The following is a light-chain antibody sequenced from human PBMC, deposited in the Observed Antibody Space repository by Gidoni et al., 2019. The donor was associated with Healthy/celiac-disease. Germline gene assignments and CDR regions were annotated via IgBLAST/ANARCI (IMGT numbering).Light chain of an antibody. Sequence: LVLTQSPGTLSLSPGERATLSCRASQSVSSSYLAWYQQKPGQATRLLIYGASSSATGIPDRFSGSGSGTDFTLTISRLEPEDFAVYYCQQYGSSPWTFGQGTKVEIK. V-gene: IGKV3-20*01. CDR2: GAS. J-gene: IGKJ1*01. CDR3: QQYGSSPWT. CDR1: QSVSSSY.